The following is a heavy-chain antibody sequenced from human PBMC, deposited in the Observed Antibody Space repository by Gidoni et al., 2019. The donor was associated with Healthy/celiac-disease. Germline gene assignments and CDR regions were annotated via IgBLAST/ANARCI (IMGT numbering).Heavy chain of an antibody. Sequence: EVQLVESGGGLVQPVRSLRLSCAASGFPFAYYAMHWVRQAPGKGLEWVSGISWNSGSIGYADSVKGRFTISRDNAKNSLYLQMNSLRAEDTALYYCAKGDYDILTGYARPFDYWGQGTLVTVSS. D-gene: IGHD3-9*01. J-gene: IGHJ4*02. CDR3: AKGDYDILTGYARPFDY. CDR2: ISWNSGSI. V-gene: IGHV3-9*01. CDR1: GFPFAYYA.